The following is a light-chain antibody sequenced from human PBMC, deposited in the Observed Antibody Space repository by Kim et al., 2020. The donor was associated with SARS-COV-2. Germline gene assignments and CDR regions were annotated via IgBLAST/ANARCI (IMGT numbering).Light chain of an antibody. V-gene: IGLV2-8*01. Sequence: QSALTQPPSASGSPGQSVTISCTGTSSDVCGYNYVSWYQQHPGKAPKLMIYEVSKRPSGVPDRFSGSKSGNTASLTVSGLQAEDEADYYCSSYAGSNSVVFGGGTQLTVL. CDR2: EVS. J-gene: IGLJ3*02. CDR3: SSYAGSNSVV. CDR1: SSDVCGYNY.